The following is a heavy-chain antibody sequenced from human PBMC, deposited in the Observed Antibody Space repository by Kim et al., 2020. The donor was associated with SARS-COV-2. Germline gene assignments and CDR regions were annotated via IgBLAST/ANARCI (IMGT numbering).Heavy chain of an antibody. Sequence: SETLSLTCTVSGGSISSSSYYWGWIRQPPGKGLEWIGSIYYSGSTYYNPSLKSRVTISVDTSKNQFSLKLSSVTAADTAVHYCATLLIAVAVTEDYWGQGTLVTVSS. V-gene: IGHV4-39*01. J-gene: IGHJ4*02. CDR2: IYYSGST. CDR3: ATLLIAVAVTEDY. CDR1: GGSISSSSYY. D-gene: IGHD6-19*01.